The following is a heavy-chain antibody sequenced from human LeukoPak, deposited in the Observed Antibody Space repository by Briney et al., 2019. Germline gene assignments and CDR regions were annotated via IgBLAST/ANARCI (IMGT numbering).Heavy chain of an antibody. Sequence: GGSLRLSCAAAGFTFTNNWMSWVRQAPGKGLEWVGLIRSQVDGGTPDYAAPVKGRFTISRDDSKNTLYLQMSSLKTEDTAVYYCATVYWYFDLWGLGTLVSVSA. CDR1: GFTFTNNW. J-gene: IGHJ2*01. V-gene: IGHV3-15*01. CDR3: ATVYWYFDL. CDR2: IRSQVDGGTP.